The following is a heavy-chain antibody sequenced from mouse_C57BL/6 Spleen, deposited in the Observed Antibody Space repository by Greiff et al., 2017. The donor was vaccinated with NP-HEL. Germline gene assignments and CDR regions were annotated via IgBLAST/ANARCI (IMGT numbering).Heavy chain of an antibody. CDR1: GYSITSDY. CDR2: ISYSGST. V-gene: IGHV3-8*01. J-gene: IGHJ1*03. D-gene: IGHD1-1*01. CDR3: ARYYGSSYGYFDV. Sequence: EVMLVESGPGLAKPSQTLSLTCSVSGYSITSDYWNWFRKFPGNNLEYMGYISYSGSTYYNPSNKSRISITQETSKNQYYLQMNTVTTEDTATYYCARYYGSSYGYFDVWGTGTTVTVAS.